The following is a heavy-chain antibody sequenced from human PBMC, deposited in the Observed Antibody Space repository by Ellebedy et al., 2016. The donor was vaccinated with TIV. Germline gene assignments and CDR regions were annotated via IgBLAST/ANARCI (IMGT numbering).Heavy chain of an antibody. V-gene: IGHV3-30*03. CDR2: ISYDGSNK. D-gene: IGHD6-13*01. J-gene: IGHJ4*02. CDR3: ASGYSSSGELDY. Sequence: GGSLRLSXAASGFTFSSYGMHWVRQAPGKGLEWVAVISYDGSNKYYADSVKGRFTISRDNSKNTLYLQMNSLRAVDTAVYYCASGYSSSGELDYWGQGTLVTVSS. CDR1: GFTFSSYG.